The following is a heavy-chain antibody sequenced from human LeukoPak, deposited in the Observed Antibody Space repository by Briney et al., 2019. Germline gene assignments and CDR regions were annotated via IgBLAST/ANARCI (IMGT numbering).Heavy chain of an antibody. CDR2: IRYDGSNK. Sequence: HPGGSLRLSCAASGFTFSSYGMHWVRQAPGKGLEWVAFIRYDGSNKYYADSVKGRFTISRDNSKNTLYLQMNSLRAEDMAVYYCAKTRGSSGRGYFDYWGQGTLVTVSS. CDR3: AKTRGSSGRGYFDY. J-gene: IGHJ4*02. V-gene: IGHV3-30*02. CDR1: GFTFSSYG. D-gene: IGHD6-13*01.